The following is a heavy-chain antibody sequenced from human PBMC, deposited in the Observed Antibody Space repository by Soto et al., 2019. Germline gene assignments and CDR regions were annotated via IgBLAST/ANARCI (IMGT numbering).Heavy chain of an antibody. CDR1: GGSISGYY. CDR2: MYKTGST. J-gene: IGHJ6*02. Sequence: SETLSLTCTVSGGSISGYYWSWIRQPPGKGLEWIGYMYKTGSTVYNPSYKSRVTISVDTSKNQFSLKLNSVTAADTAVYYCARDLWGYCGTDCYPLDVWGQGTTVT. D-gene: IGHD2-21*02. CDR3: ARDLWGYCGTDCYPLDV. V-gene: IGHV4-59*01.